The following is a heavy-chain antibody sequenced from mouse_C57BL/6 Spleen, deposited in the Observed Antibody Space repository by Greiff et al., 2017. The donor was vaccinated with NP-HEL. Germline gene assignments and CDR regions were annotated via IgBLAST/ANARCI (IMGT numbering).Heavy chain of an antibody. V-gene: IGHV1-52*01. Sequence: QVQLQQSGAELVRPGSSVKLSCKASGYTFTSYWMHWVKQRPIQGLEWIGNIDPSDSETHYNQKFKDKATLTVDKSSSTAYMQLSSLTSEDSAVYYCARGGLYDGSWYFDVWGTGTTVTVSS. J-gene: IGHJ1*03. CDR3: ARGGLYDGSWYFDV. D-gene: IGHD2-3*01. CDR1: GYTFTSYW. CDR2: IDPSDSET.